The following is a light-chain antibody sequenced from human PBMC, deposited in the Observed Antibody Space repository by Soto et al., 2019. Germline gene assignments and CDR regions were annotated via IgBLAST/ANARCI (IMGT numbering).Light chain of an antibody. J-gene: IGLJ1*01. V-gene: IGLV2-8*01. CDR2: DVD. Sequence: QSVLTQPPSASGSPGQSVTISCSGTSSDVGGYDSVSWYQHHPGKVPKLIIFDVDKWPSGVPDRFSGFKSGNTASLTVSGLRAEDEADYYCGSYAGSNTFVFGTGTQLTVL. CDR3: GSYAGSNTFV. CDR1: SSDVGGYDS.